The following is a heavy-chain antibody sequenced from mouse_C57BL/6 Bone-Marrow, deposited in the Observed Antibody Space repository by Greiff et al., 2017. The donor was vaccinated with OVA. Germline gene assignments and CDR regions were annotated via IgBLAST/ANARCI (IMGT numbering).Heavy chain of an antibody. CDR2: ISSGGSYT. J-gene: IGHJ3*01. D-gene: IGHD1-1*01. CDR1: GFTFSSYG. CDR3: ARLRGYGAWFAY. Sequence: EVQVVESGGDLVKPGGSLKLSCAASGFTFSSYGMSWVRQTPDKRLEWVATISSGGSYTYYPDSVNGRFTISRDNAKNTLYLQMSSLKSEDTAMYYGARLRGYGAWFAYWGQGTLVTVSA. V-gene: IGHV5-6*01.